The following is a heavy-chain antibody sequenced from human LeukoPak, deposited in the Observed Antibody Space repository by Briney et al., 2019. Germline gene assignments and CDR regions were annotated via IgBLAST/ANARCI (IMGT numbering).Heavy chain of an antibody. J-gene: IGHJ6*02. Sequence: GESLKISCVGPGYSFFNYWIGWVRQMPGKGLEWVGIIYPGDSDTRYSPSFQGQLTISVDESISTAYLQWSSLKASDTAMYYCAKLGDYGDYEVYGMDVWGQGTTVTVSS. CDR1: GYSFFNYW. V-gene: IGHV5-51*01. CDR2: IYPGDSDT. CDR3: AKLGDYGDYEVYGMDV. D-gene: IGHD4-17*01.